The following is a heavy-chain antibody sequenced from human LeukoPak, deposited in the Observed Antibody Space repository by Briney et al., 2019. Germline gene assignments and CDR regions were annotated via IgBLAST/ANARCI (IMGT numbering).Heavy chain of an antibody. CDR3: AKYGGNSGGAFDI. D-gene: IGHD4-23*01. CDR2: ISYSGRT. V-gene: IGHV4-39*01. CDR1: GGSVSSSSYY. J-gene: IGHJ3*02. Sequence: PSQTLSLTCTVSGGSVSSSSYYWGWIRQPPGKGLEWFGSISYSGRTYYKPSLTSRVTISVDTSKNQFSLRLSSVTAADTAVYYCAKYGGNSGGAFDIWGQGTMVTVSS.